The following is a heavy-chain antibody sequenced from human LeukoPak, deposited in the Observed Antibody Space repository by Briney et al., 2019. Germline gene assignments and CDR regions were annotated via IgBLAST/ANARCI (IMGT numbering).Heavy chain of an antibody. V-gene: IGHV3-53*01. J-gene: IGHJ6*02. CDR1: GFTFSSNC. CDR3: ARGGIVGATPAYYYYYGMDV. Sequence: GGSLRLSCAASGFTFSSNCMNWVRQAPGKGLEWVSVIYGGGNIYYADSVKGRFTISRDNSKNTLYLQVNSLRAEDTAVYYCARGGIVGATPAYYYYYGMDVWGQGTTVTVSS. CDR2: IYGGGNI. D-gene: IGHD1-26*01.